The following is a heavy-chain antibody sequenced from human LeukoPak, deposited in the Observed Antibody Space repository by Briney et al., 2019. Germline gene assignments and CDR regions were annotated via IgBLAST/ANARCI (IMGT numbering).Heavy chain of an antibody. J-gene: IGHJ4*02. CDR1: GGSISSSSYY. D-gene: IGHD4-11*01. V-gene: IGHV4-39*01. CDR2: MYYSGST. Sequence: SETLSLTCTVSGGSISSSSYYWGWNRQPPGKGLEWIGNMYYSGSTYYNPSLKSRVTISVDTSKNQFSLKMSSVTAADTAVYYCARHREGDYSNFSPFDYWGQGTLVTVSS. CDR3: ARHREGDYSNFSPFDY.